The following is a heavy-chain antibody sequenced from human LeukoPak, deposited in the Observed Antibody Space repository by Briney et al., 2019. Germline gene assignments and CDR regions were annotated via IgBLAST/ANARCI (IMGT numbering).Heavy chain of an antibody. J-gene: IGHJ6*02. D-gene: IGHD6-13*01. CDR3: ARDTGYSSSWYTYYYYGMDV. V-gene: IGHV1-18*01. CDR1: GYTFTSYG. CDR2: ISAYNGNT. Sequence: ASVKVSCKASGYTFTSYGIIWVRQAPGQGLEWMGWISAYNGNTNYAQKLQGRVTMTTDTSTSTAYMELRSLRSDDTAVYYCARDTGYSSSWYTYYYYGMDVWGQGTTVTVSS.